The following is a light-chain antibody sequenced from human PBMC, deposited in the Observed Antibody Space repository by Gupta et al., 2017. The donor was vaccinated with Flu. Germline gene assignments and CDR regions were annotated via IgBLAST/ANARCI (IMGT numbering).Light chain of an antibody. J-gene: IGKJ4*01. CDR2: WAS. CDR3: QQYYTTPVT. CDR1: QNLLYSSNNKNY. V-gene: IGKV4-1*01. Sequence: DIVMTQSPDSLAVSLGERATINCKSSQNLLYSSNNKNYLAWYQQKPGQPPKLLIYWASTRESGVPDRFSGGGSGTDFTLTISSLQAEDVAVYYCQQYYTTPVTFGGGTRMEIK.